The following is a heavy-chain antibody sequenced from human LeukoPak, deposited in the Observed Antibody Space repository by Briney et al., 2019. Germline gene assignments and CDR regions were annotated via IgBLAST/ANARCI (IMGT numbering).Heavy chain of an antibody. CDR1: GGSISSYY. Sequence: PSETLSLTCTVSGGSISSYYWSWIRQPSGKGLEWIGYIYYSGSTNYNPSLKSRVTISVDTSKNQFSLKLSSVTAADTAVYYCARALPDSSSWYSGYWGQGTLVTVSS. CDR3: ARALPDSSSWYSGY. J-gene: IGHJ4*02. D-gene: IGHD6-13*01. CDR2: IYYSGST. V-gene: IGHV4-59*01.